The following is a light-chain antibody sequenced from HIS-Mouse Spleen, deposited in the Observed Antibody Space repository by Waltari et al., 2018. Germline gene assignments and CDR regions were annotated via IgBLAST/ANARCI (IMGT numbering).Light chain of an antibody. CDR2: EVS. CDR1: IIDVGGYNY. J-gene: IGLJ2*01. V-gene: IGLV2-14*01. CDR3: SSYTSSSTVV. Sequence: QSALTQPASVSGSPGPSITISCTGTIIDVGGYNYVSWYQQHPGKAPKLMIYEVSNRPSGVSNRFSGSKSGNTASLTISGLQAEDEADYYCSSYTSSSTVVFGGGTKLTVL.